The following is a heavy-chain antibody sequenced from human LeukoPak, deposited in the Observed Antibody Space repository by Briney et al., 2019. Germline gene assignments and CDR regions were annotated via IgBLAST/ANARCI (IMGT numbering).Heavy chain of an antibody. CDR2: ISWNSGSI. V-gene: IGHV3-9*01. Sequence: PGGSLRLSCAASGFTFDDYAMHWVRQAPGKGLEWVSGISWNSGSIGYADSVKGRFTISRDNAKNSLYLQMNSLRAEDTALYYCAKDPSTMVRGVSTNFDYWGQGTLVTVSS. J-gene: IGHJ4*02. D-gene: IGHD3-10*01. CDR1: GFTFDDYA. CDR3: AKDPSTMVRGVSTNFDY.